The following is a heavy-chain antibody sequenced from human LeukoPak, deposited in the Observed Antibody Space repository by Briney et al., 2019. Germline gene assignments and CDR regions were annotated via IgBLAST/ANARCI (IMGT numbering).Heavy chain of an antibody. CDR3: ARLPPSYTIFVVVSDY. Sequence: ASVKVSCKASGGTFISYAISWVRQAPGKGLEWMGGIIPIFLTANYAQTSQRRLTIIADESTSTAYMELSSLRSEDTAVYYCARLPPSYTIFVVVSDYWGQGTLVTVSS. V-gene: IGHV1-69*01. CDR1: GGTFISYA. CDR2: IIPIFLTA. J-gene: IGHJ4*02. D-gene: IGHD3-3*01.